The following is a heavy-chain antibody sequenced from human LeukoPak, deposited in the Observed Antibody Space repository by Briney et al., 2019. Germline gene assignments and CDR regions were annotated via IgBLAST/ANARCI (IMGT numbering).Heavy chain of an antibody. J-gene: IGHJ4*02. Sequence: RAGRSLRLSCAASGFTFDDYAMHWVRQAPGKGLEWVSGISWNSGSIGYADSVKGRFTISRDNAKNSLYLQMNSLRAEDTAVYYCARAGYIVVVPARGAFDIWGQGTLVTVSS. D-gene: IGHD2-2*01. V-gene: IGHV3-9*01. CDR3: ARAGYIVVVPARGAFDI. CDR2: ISWNSGSI. CDR1: GFTFDDYA.